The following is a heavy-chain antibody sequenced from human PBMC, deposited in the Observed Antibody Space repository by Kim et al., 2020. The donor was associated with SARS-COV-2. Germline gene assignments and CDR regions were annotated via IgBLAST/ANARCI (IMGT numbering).Heavy chain of an antibody. Sequence: ADYYPSRNGRVAISFDTSKNQFSLKVTSVTAADTAVYYCAKSPGIGYGMDVWGQGTTVTVSS. CDR2: A. V-gene: IGHV4-59*01. J-gene: IGHJ6*02. D-gene: IGHD1-26*01. CDR3: AKSPGIGYGMDV.